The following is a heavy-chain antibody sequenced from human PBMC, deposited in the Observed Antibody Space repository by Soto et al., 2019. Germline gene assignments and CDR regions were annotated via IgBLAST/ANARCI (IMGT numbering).Heavy chain of an antibody. CDR1: GGSISSGDYY. CDR3: ARDSYYYDSSGFPDGYYYYGMDV. Sequence: QVQLQESGPGLVKPSQTLSLTCTVSGGSISSGDYYWSWIRQPPGKGLEWIGYIYYSGSTYYNPSLKSRVTISVDTSKNQFSLKLSSVTAADTAVYYCARDSYYYDSSGFPDGYYYYGMDVWGQGTTVTVSS. J-gene: IGHJ6*02. D-gene: IGHD3-22*01. CDR2: IYYSGST. V-gene: IGHV4-30-4*01.